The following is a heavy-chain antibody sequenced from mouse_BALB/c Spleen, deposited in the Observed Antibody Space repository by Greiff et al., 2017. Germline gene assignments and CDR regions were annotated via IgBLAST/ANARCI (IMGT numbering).Heavy chain of an antibody. CDR3: AIYDYDRYYFDY. J-gene: IGHJ2*01. CDR1: GYSITSDYA. D-gene: IGHD2-4*01. CDR2: ISYSGST. Sequence: VQLQQSGPGLVKPSQSLSLTCTVTGYSITSDYAWNWIRQFPGNKLEWMGYISYSGSTSYNPSLKSRISITRDTSKNQFFLQLNSVTTEDTATYYCAIYDYDRYYFDYWGQGTTLTVSS. V-gene: IGHV3-2*02.